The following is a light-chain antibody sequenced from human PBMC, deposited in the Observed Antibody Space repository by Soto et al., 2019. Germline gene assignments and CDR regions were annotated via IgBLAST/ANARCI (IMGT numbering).Light chain of an antibody. Sequence: SSELTQPPSVSVAPGKTASITCGVNNIGTKSVHWDQQKPGQAPVVVIYYDSDRPSGIPERFSGSNSGNTATLTISRVEARDEADYHCQVWDSTSDRVIFGGGTKLTVL. CDR2: YDS. J-gene: IGLJ2*01. CDR1: NIGTKS. CDR3: QVWDSTSDRVI. V-gene: IGLV3-21*04.